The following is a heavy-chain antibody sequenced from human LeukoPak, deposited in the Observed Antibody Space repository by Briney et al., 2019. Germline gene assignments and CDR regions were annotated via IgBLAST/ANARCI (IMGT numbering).Heavy chain of an antibody. CDR3: ARGHYDVLAASYKWTPDY. J-gene: IGHJ4*02. D-gene: IGHD3-9*01. CDR2: ITSGGDYI. CDR1: GFTFNTFN. V-gene: IGHV3-21*01. Sequence: GGSLRLPCAASGFTFNTFNMNWVRQAPGEGLEWVSSITSGGDYIYYADSVKGRFTTSRDNAKNSLSLQLNSPRVEDTAVYYCARGHYDVLAASYKWTPDYWGQGTLVTVSS.